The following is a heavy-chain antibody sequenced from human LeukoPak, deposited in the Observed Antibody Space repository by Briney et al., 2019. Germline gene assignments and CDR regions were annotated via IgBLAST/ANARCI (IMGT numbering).Heavy chain of an antibody. Sequence: PSETLFLTCTVSGGSISSSSYYWGWIRQPPGKGLEWIGSIYYSGSTYYNPSLKSRVTISVDTSKNQFSLKLSSVTAADTAVYYCARDLHSYYYDSDSWFDPWGQGTLVTVSS. D-gene: IGHD3-22*01. V-gene: IGHV4-39*07. J-gene: IGHJ5*02. CDR1: GGSISSSSYY. CDR3: ARDLHSYYYDSDSWFDP. CDR2: IYYSGST.